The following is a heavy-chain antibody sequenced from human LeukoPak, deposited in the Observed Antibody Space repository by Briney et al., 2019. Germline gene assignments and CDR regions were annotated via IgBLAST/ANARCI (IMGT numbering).Heavy chain of an antibody. J-gene: IGHJ4*02. CDR2: IFDNGNT. D-gene: IGHD6-6*01. V-gene: IGHV4-59*11. CDR3: ATRPADTTWYGVFDY. Sequence: SETLSLTCAFSGASIRNHYWSWIRQPPGGRLEWVGYIFDNGNTDYNPSLKSQLTMSIDTSRNQFSLKLTSVTAADTALYFCATRPADTTWYGVFDYWSQGMLVTVSP. CDR1: GASIRNHY.